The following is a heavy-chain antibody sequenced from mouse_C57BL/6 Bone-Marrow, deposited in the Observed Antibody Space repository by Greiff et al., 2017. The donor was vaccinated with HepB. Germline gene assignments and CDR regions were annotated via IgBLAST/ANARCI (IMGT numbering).Heavy chain of an antibody. CDR2: ISSGGDYI. V-gene: IGHV5-9-1*02. D-gene: IGHD1-1*01. J-gene: IGHJ4*01. CDR1: GFTFSSCA. Sequence: DVKLVESGEGLVKPGGSLKLSCAASGFTFSSCAMSWVRQTPEKRLEWVAYISSGGDYIYYADTVKGRFTISRDNARNTLYLQMSSLKSEDTAMYYCTRLYGSSLYYYAMDYWGQGTSVTVSS. CDR3: TRLYGSSLYYYAMDY.